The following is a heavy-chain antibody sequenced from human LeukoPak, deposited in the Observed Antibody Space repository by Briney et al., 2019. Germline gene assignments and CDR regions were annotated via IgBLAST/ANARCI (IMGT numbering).Heavy chain of an antibody. CDR2: ISSSSNYI. V-gene: IGHV3-21*01. J-gene: IGHJ4*02. D-gene: IGHD3-16*02. Sequence: GGSLRLSCAASGFTFSSYSMNWVRQAPGKGLEWVSSISSSSNYIYYADSVKGRFTISRDNAKNSLYLQMNSLRAEDTAVYYCAREGVIAQPFDYWGQGTLVTVSS. CDR1: GFTFSSYS. CDR3: AREGVIAQPFDY.